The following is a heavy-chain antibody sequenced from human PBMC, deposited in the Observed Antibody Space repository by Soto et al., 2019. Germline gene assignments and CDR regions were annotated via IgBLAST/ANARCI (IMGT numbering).Heavy chain of an antibody. V-gene: IGHV3-30*18. CDR3: AKEITVAGDFDY. CDR2: ISNDGSNE. J-gene: IGHJ4*01. Sequence: QVQLVESGGGVVQPGRSLRLSCVASGFTFSSYGIHWVRQAPGKGLEWVAVISNDGSNEYYADSVKGRFTISRDNSKNTLYLQMDSLRPEDTAVYYCAKEITVAGDFDYWGHETLVTVSS. CDR1: GFTFSSYG. D-gene: IGHD6-19*01.